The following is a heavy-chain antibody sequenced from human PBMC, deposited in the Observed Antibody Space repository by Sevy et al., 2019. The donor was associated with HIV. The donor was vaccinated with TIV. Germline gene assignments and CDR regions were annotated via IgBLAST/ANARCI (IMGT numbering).Heavy chain of an antibody. CDR3: AREGCTRPHDY. V-gene: IGHV3-21*01. CDR2: ISSTSAYI. CDR1: GFTFSSYR. D-gene: IGHD2-8*01. J-gene: IGHJ4*02. Sequence: GGSLRLSCAASGFTFSSYRMTWVRQAPGKGLEWVSCISSTSAYINYADSVKGRFTISRDNAKNLLYLQMDSLRAEDTAVYYCAREGCTRPHDYWGQGTRVTVSS.